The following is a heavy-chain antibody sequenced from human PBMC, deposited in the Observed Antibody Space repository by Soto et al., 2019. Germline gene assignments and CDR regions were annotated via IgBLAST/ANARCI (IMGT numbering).Heavy chain of an antibody. Sequence: QVRLVQSEAEVKKAGSSVKVSCKASGGTFISDAVTWVRQAPGQGLEWMGGVIPMFPKANYAQKFQGRATITAGKSTSPVYMELHSLKSEDTALYYCARFHSESSGPGYLDSWGQGTLVTVTS. J-gene: IGHJ4*02. V-gene: IGHV1-69*06. D-gene: IGHD3-22*01. CDR1: GGTFISDA. CDR2: VIPMFPKA. CDR3: ARFHSESSGPGYLDS.